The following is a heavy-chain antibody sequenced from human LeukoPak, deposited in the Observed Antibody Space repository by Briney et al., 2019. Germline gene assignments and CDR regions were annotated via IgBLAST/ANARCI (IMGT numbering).Heavy chain of an antibody. CDR3: AREGYSYGSYNNQGQKTYYMDV. CDR1: GGSISSSSYY. D-gene: IGHD5-18*01. V-gene: IGHV4-39*07. CDR2: IYYSGST. Sequence: SETLSLTCTVSGGSISSSSYYWGWIRQPPGKGLEWIGSIYYSGSTYYNPSLKSRVTISVDTSKNQFSLKLSSVTAADTAVYYCAREGYSYGSYNNQGQKTYYMDVWGKGTTVTVSS. J-gene: IGHJ6*03.